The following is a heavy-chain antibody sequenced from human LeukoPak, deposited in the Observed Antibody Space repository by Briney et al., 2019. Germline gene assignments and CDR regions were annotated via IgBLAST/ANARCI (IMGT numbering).Heavy chain of an antibody. CDR1: GFAFSKLA. CDR2: ISDSGDLT. V-gene: IGHV3-23*01. CDR3: ARESEYYYYDASGYYPGYFHH. D-gene: IGHD3-22*01. Sequence: SGGSLRLSCAASGFAFSKLAMGWVRQAPGQGLEWVSVISDSGDLTYYADSVKGRFTISRDNAENSLYLQMNSLRDEDTAVYYCARESEYYYYDASGYYPGYFHHWGQGTLVTVSS. J-gene: IGHJ1*01.